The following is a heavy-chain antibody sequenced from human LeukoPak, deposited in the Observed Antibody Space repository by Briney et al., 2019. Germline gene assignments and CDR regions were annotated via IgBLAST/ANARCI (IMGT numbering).Heavy chain of an antibody. CDR1: GGSISSYY. J-gene: IGHJ6*03. Sequence: SSETLSLTCTVSGGSISSYYWSWIRQPPGKGLEWIGYIYYSGSTNYNPSLKSRVTISVDTSKNQFSLKLSSVTAADTAVYYCARGGVVTSFYYYMDVWGKGTTVTVSS. CDR2: IYYSGST. D-gene: IGHD4-23*01. CDR3: ARGGVVTSFYYYMDV. V-gene: IGHV4-59*01.